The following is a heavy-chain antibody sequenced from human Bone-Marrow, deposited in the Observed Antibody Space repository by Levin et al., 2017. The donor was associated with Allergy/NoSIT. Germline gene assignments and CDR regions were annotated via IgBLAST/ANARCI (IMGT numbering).Heavy chain of an antibody. D-gene: IGHD5-18*01. CDR3: VRGFSFGTLNQ. Sequence: GGSLRLSCAASGFTVKSNYMNWVRQAPGKGLEWVSIMYSDGTTYYADSVKGRFTISRDNSKNMLYLQMSSLRVEDTAVYYCVRGFSFGTLNQWGQGTLVTVSS. V-gene: IGHV3-53*01. CDR1: GFTVKSNY. CDR2: MYSDGTT. J-gene: IGHJ4*02.